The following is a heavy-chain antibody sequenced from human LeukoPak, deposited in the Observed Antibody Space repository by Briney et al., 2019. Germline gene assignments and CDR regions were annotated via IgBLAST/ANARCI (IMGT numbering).Heavy chain of an antibody. Sequence: PGGSLRLSCATSGFTFSEYSMNWVRQAPGRGLEWVSSINSRSIYIHYAESVKGRFTISRDNSKNTLYVQMNSLRAEDTAVYYCAKGYYGNYFDYWGQGTLVTVSS. J-gene: IGHJ4*02. D-gene: IGHD3-22*01. CDR1: GFTFSEYS. V-gene: IGHV3-21*04. CDR3: AKGYYGNYFDY. CDR2: INSRSIYI.